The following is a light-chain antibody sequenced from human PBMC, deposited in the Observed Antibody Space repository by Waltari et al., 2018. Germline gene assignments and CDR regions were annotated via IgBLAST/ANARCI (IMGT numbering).Light chain of an antibody. Sequence: QSVLTQPPSVSAPPGQKVTLSCPRSRSNIGNNYVSWYQQFPGKAPKLLIYDNNKRPSGIPDRFSGSKSGTSATLGITGLQTGDEADYYCGTWDSSLSAGGVFGTGTKVTVL. J-gene: IGLJ1*01. CDR1: RSNIGNNY. V-gene: IGLV1-51*01. CDR3: GTWDSSLSAGGV. CDR2: DNN.